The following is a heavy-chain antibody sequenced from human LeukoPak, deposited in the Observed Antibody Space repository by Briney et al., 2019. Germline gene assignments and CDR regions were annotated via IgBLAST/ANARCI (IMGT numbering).Heavy chain of an antibody. Sequence: GESLKISCKGSGYSFTSYWIGWVRQMPGKGLEWMGIIYPGDSDTRYSPSFQGQVTISADKSISTAYLQWSSLKASDTAMYYCARHGRDDYGDYGVDYWGQGTLVTVSS. V-gene: IGHV5-51*01. J-gene: IGHJ4*02. CDR3: ARHGRDDYGDYGVDY. CDR1: GYSFTSYW. D-gene: IGHD4-17*01. CDR2: IYPGDSDT.